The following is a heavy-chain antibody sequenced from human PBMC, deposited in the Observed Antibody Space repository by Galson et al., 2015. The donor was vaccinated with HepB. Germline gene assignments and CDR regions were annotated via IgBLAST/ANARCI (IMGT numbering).Heavy chain of an antibody. D-gene: IGHD3-10*01. J-gene: IGHJ5*02. CDR3: AKYLVRGVSNWFDP. V-gene: IGHV3-23*01. Sequence: LRLSCAASGFTFSNYAMSWVRQAPGKGLEWVSAISDSGGSTYYAGSVKGRFTISRDNSKNTLYPQMNRLRAEDTAVYYCAKYLVRGVSNWFDPWGQGTLVTVSS. CDR1: GFTFSNYA. CDR2: ISDSGGST.